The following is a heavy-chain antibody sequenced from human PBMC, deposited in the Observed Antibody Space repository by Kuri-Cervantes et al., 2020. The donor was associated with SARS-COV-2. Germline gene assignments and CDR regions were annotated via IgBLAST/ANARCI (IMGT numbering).Heavy chain of an antibody. CDR2: INHSGST. V-gene: IGHV4-34*01. CDR1: GGSFSGYY. CDR3: ARVSYYYYGMDV. J-gene: IGHJ6*02. Sequence: SQTLSLTCAVYGGSFSGYYWSWIRQPPGKGLEWIGEINHSGSTNYNPSLKSRVTISVDTSKNQFSLKLSSVTAADTAVYYCARVSYYYYGMDVWGQGTTVTVSS.